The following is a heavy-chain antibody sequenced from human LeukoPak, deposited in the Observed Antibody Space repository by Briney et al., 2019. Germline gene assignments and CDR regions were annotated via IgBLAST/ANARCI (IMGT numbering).Heavy chain of an antibody. CDR3: AKDASGFLEWLLYYFDY. J-gene: IGHJ4*02. CDR2: IGVGGGTT. Sequence: PGGSLRLSFAASGFTFSSYAMGWVRQAPGKGLGWVSAIGVGGGTTYYPASVKGRFNIYRDKSKNTLYLQMNSLRAEETDVYYCAKDASGFLEWLLYYFDYWGQGTMVTVSS. V-gene: IGHV3-23*01. D-gene: IGHD3-3*01. CDR1: GFTFSSYA.